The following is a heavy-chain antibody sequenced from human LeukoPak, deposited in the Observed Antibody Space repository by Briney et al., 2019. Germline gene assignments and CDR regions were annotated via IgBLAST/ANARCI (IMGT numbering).Heavy chain of an antibody. CDR1: GFTFSTYW. CDR3: ARDFDWGSGH. Sequence: GGSLRLSCAASGFTFSTYWMHWVRQAPGKGLVWVSRISGDGSDIRYADSVKGRFIISRDNAKNTLYLQLNGLRAEDTAVYYCARDFDWGSGHWGQGALVTVSS. D-gene: IGHD7-27*01. CDR2: ISGDGSDI. V-gene: IGHV3-74*01. J-gene: IGHJ4*02.